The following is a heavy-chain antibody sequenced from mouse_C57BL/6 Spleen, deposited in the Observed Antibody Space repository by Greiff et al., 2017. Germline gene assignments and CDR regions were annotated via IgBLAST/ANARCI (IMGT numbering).Heavy chain of an antibody. CDR1: GYTFTSYW. J-gene: IGHJ2*01. V-gene: IGHV1-69*01. CDR3: ARGLLDY. CDR2: IDPYDSYT. D-gene: IGHD2-2*01. Sequence: QVQLQQPGAELVMPGASVKLSCKASGYTFTSYWMHWVKQRHGQGLEWIGAIDPYDSYTNYNQKFKGKSTLTVDKSSSTAYMQLSSLTSEDSAVYYFARGLLDYWGQGTTLTVSS.